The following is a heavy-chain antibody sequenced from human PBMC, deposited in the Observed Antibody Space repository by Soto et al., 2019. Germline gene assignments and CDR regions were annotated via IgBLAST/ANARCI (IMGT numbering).Heavy chain of an antibody. CDR3: AREWGLLPYYVMNV. V-gene: IGHV4-61*03. CDR1: GDSVTSGSYY. CDR2: ISYNGRT. Sequence: SEPLSLTCIISGDSVTSGSYYWTWLRQPPGKGLEWIGYISYNGRTKYNPPLQSRITISVDTSKTDCSLNLSSVTAADTAVYFCAREWGLLPYYVMNVWGHGTAVTVSS. J-gene: IGHJ6*02. D-gene: IGHD7-27*01.